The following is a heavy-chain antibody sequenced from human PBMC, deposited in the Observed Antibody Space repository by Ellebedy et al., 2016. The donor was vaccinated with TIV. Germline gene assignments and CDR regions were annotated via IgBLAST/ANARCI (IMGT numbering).Heavy chain of an antibody. D-gene: IGHD3-22*01. CDR1: GFTFSSFA. V-gene: IGHV3-23*01. CDR3: AKGSSSGFNYDRVGFEY. CDR2: ISGGGGST. J-gene: IGHJ4*02. Sequence: GESLKISCAASGFTFSSFAMHWVRQAPGKGLEWLSVISGGGGSTYHADFVKGRFTITRDNSKNTLYLQLNRLRSDDTAVYYCAKGSSSGFNYDRVGFEYWGQGTLVTVSS.